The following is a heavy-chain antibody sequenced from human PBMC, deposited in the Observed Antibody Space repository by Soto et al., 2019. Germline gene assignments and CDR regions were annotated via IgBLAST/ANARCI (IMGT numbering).Heavy chain of an antibody. J-gene: IGHJ6*03. Sequence: EVQLVESGGGLVKPGGSLRLSCAASGFTFSSYSMNWVRQAPGKGLEWVSSISSSSSYIYYADSVKGRFTISRDNAKNSLYLQMNILRAEDTAVYYCASYWNDIYCYYMGVWGKGNTVTVAS. V-gene: IGHV3-21*01. CDR2: ISSSSSYI. D-gene: IGHD1-1*01. CDR1: GFTFSSYS. CDR3: ASYWNDIYCYYMGV.